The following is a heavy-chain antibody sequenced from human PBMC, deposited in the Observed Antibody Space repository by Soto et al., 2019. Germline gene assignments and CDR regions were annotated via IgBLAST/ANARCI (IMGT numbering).Heavy chain of an antibody. V-gene: IGHV3-21*01. CDR2: ISSSSSYI. Sequence: GGSLRLSCAASGFTFSSYSMNWVRQAPGKGLEWVSSISSSSSYIYYADSVKGRFTISRDNAKNSLYLQMNSLRAEDTAVYYCARDPWCSSTSCYPKIFDYWGQGTLVTVSS. D-gene: IGHD2-2*01. CDR1: GFTFSSYS. CDR3: ARDPWCSSTSCYPKIFDY. J-gene: IGHJ4*02.